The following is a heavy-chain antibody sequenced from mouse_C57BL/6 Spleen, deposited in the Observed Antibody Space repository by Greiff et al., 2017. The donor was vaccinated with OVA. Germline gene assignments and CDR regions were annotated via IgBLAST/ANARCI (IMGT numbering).Heavy chain of an antibody. CDR2: IYPGSGNT. Sequence: VQRVESGAELVRPGASVKLSCKASGYTFTDYYINWVKQRPGQGLEWIARIYPGSGNTYYNEKFKGKATLTAEKSSSTAYMQLSSLTSEDSAVYFCARKDDYDYWGQGTTLTVSS. J-gene: IGHJ2*01. CDR3: ARKDDYDY. CDR1: GYTFTDYY. V-gene: IGHV1-76*01. D-gene: IGHD2-4*01.